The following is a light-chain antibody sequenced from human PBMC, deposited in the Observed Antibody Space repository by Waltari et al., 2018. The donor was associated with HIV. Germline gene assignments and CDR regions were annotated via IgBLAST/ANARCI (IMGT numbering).Light chain of an antibody. V-gene: IGLV3-21*01. Sequence: SYVLTQPPSVSVAPGETATITCAGNNIGSKNVHWYQQRPGQAPILVIYYDNERPSGSPWRCSGANPGNPATLAIRRVEVADEDDYYCQVWDSDSDHVFGPGTEVTVL. CDR2: YDN. CDR1: NIGSKN. J-gene: IGLJ1*01. CDR3: QVWDSDSDHV.